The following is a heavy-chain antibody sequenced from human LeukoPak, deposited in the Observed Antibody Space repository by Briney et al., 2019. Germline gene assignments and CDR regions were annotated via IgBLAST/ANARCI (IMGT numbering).Heavy chain of an antibody. Sequence: GGSLRLSCAPPRFASRSYAMSCVRQYPGNGLEWVVRISGIAGSTNHADSVKGQFTISRDNSKNTLHLQMNSLRAEDTAVYYCAKEMFGELLFGPRFSPWGQGTLVTVSS. CDR2: ISGIAGST. V-gene: IGHV3-23*01. D-gene: IGHD3-10*02. CDR3: AKEMFGELLFGPRFSP. CDR1: RFASRSYA. J-gene: IGHJ5*02.